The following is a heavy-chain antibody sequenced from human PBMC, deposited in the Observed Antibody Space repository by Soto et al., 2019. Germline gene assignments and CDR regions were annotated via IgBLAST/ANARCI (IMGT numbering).Heavy chain of an antibody. CDR3: ARAIAARPYYYYYYYMDV. CDR2: IYYSGST. V-gene: IGHV4-59*01. J-gene: IGHJ6*03. Sequence: SETLSLTCTVSGGSISSYYWSWIRQPPGKGLEWIGYIYYSGSTNYNPSLKSRVTISVDTSKNQFSLKLSSVTAADTAVYYCARAIAARPYYYYYYYMDVWGKGTTVTVSS. D-gene: IGHD6-6*01. CDR1: GGSISSYY.